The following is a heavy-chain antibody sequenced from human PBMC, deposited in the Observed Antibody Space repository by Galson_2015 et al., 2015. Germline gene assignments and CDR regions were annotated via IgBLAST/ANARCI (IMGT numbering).Heavy chain of an antibody. CDR1: GFTFSSYA. CDR2: ISYDGSNK. D-gene: IGHD3-22*01. V-gene: IGHV3-30-3*01. Sequence: SLRLSCAASGFTFSSYAMHWVRQAPGKGLEWVAVISYDGSNKYYADSVKGRFTISRDNSKNTLYLQMSSLRAEDTAVYYCARDSTPYYDSSGYLDYWGQGTLVTVSS. J-gene: IGHJ4*02. CDR3: ARDSTPYYDSSGYLDY.